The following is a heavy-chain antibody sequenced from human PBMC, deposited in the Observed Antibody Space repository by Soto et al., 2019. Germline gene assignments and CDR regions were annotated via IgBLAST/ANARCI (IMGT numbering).Heavy chain of an antibody. J-gene: IGHJ6*03. CDR1: GYTFTSYG. CDR2: ISAYNGNT. CDR3: ARDTGYCSSTSCLHPYYYYYYYMDV. D-gene: IGHD2-2*01. Sequence: ASVKVSCKASGYTFTSYGISWVRQAPGQGLEWMGWISAYNGNTNYAQKLQGRVTMTTDTSTSTAYMELRSLRSDDTAVYYCARDTGYCSSTSCLHPYYYYYYYMDVWGKGTTVTVSS. V-gene: IGHV1-18*01.